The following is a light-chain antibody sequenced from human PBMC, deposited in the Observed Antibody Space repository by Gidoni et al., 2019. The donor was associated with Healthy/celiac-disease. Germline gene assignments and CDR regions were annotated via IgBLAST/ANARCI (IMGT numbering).Light chain of an antibody. CDR3: QQYGSSPLT. Sequence: EIRLTQPPGTMSLSPGERATLSCRASQSVSLSYLAWYQQPPGQAPRLLLYGASRRATGIPDRFSGSGSGTDFTLTISRLEPEDFAVYYCQQYGSSPLTFGQGTKVEIK. J-gene: IGKJ1*01. V-gene: IGKV3-20*01. CDR2: GAS. CDR1: QSVSLSY.